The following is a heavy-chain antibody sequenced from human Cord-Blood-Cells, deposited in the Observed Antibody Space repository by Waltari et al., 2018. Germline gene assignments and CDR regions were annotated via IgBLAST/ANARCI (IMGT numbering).Heavy chain of an antibody. CDR3: ARLEQQLADYFDY. J-gene: IGHJ4*02. V-gene: IGHV4-34*01. Sequence: QVQLQQWGAGLLKPSETLSLTCAVYGGSFSGYYWSWIRQPPGKGREWIGEINHSGSTNYNPSLKSRVTISVDTSKNQFSLKLSSVTAADTAVYYCARLEQQLADYFDYWGQGTLVTVSS. CDR2: INHSGST. CDR1: GGSFSGYY. D-gene: IGHD6-13*01.